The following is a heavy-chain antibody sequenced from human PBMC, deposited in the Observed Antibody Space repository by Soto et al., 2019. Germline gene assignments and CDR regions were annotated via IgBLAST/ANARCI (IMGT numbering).Heavy chain of an antibody. CDR2: IRSKAYSRTT. CDR1: GFTFRGYG. J-gene: IGHJ4*02. CDR3: NRGNILRRELLPALLDH. D-gene: IGHD3-10*01. Sequence: GGSLRLSCTASGFTFRGYGMNWVRQAPGKGLEWVGLIRSKAYSRTTEYAASVRGRFTISRDDSRSIAYLQMDSLKAEDTDVYFCNRGNILRRELLPALLDHWGQGTLVTVSS. V-gene: IGHV3-49*04.